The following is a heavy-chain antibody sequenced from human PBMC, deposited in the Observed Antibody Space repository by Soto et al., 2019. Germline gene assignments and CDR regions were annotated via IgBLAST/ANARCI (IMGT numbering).Heavy chain of an antibody. CDR1: GGTFSSYG. CDR3: ARPLERGYTYGFLY. D-gene: IGHD5-18*01. J-gene: IGHJ4*02. V-gene: IGHV1-69*01. CDR2: IIPIFGTP. Sequence: QVQLVQSGAEVKKPGSSVKVSCKASGGTFSSYGISWVRQAPGQGLEWMGGIIPIFGTPNYAQQFQGRVTITADESTRTAYMELSSLRSDDTAVYYCARPLERGYTYGFLYWGQGTLVTVSS.